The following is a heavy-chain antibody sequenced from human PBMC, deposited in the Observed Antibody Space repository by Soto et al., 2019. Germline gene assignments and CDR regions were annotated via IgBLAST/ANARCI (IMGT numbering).Heavy chain of an antibody. CDR2: IDAGTRNV. D-gene: IGHD1-1*01. V-gene: IGHV3-21*01. CDR3: ARRSETTYHYFDN. CDR1: GFTFTTSD. Sequence: EVQVVESGGGLVKPGESLRLSCAASGFTFTTSDMDWVRQAPGKGLEWVSSIDAGTRNVRYADSVRGRFTISRDDSKNSLFLQMDSLRVEDTALYYCARRSETTYHYFDNWGQGTLVTVSS. J-gene: IGHJ4*02.